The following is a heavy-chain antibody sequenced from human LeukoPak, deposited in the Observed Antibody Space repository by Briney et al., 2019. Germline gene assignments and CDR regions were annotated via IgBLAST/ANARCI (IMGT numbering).Heavy chain of an antibody. D-gene: IGHD5-24*01. CDR3: ARGNRAGYNFDY. J-gene: IGHJ4*02. V-gene: IGHV4-34*01. Sequence: SSETLSLTCAVYGGAFSDYYRSWIRQAPGKGLEWIGEIIQSGVTNYNPSLKSRATISIDTSKNQFSLKLSSVTAADTAVYSCARGNRAGYNFDYWGQGALVTVSS. CDR2: IIQSGVT. CDR1: GGAFSDYY.